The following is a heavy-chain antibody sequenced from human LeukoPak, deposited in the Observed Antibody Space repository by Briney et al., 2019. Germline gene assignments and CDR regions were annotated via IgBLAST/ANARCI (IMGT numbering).Heavy chain of an antibody. CDR3: ARDGRITYGDWFDP. V-gene: IGHV4-38-2*02. Sequence: SETLSLTCTIISSSIRDNYYWGWIRRPPGKGLEWIGSVFYSGSTYFNPSLKSRVTISVDTSKNQFSLKLSSVTAADTAVYYCARDGRITYGDWFDPWGQGTLVTVSS. J-gene: IGHJ5*02. D-gene: IGHD1-14*01. CDR2: VFYSGST. CDR1: SSSIRDNYY.